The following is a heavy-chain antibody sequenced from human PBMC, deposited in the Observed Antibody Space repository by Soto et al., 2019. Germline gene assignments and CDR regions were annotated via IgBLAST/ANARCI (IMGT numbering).Heavy chain of an antibody. V-gene: IGHV4-4*02. Sequence: QVQLQESGPGLVKPSGTLSLTCAVSGGSISSSNWWSWVRQPPGKGLEWIGEIYHSGSTNYNPSLKSRVTISVDKPKNQFSLKLSSVTAADTAVYYCTTREYCSGGSCFNWFDPWGQGTLVTVSS. D-gene: IGHD2-15*01. CDR1: GGSISSSNW. CDR3: TTREYCSGGSCFNWFDP. J-gene: IGHJ5*02. CDR2: IYHSGST.